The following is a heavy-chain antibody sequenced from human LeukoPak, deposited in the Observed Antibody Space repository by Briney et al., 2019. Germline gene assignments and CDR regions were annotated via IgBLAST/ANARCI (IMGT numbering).Heavy chain of an antibody. D-gene: IGHD4-11*01. J-gene: IGHJ4*02. Sequence: PSETLSLTCTVSGGSIKNYYWNWIRQSPGKGLEWIGYIFNTESTNYNPSLKSRVTLSLDTSKKEFSLKLTSVTAADTAVYYCARVGYGNNEGFDYWGQGSLVTVSS. CDR2: IFNTEST. CDR3: ARVGYGNNEGFDY. V-gene: IGHV4-59*01. CDR1: GGSIKNYY.